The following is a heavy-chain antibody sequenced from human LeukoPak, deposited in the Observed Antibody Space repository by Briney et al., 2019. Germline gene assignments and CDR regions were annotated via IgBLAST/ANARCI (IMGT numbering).Heavy chain of an antibody. CDR2: IYSGGST. J-gene: IGHJ3*02. V-gene: IGHV3-66*01. Sequence: GGSLRLSCAASGFTVSSNYMSWVRQAPGKGLEWVSVIYSGGSTYYADSVKGRFTISRDNSKSTLYLQMNSLRAEDTAVYYCAREARYSSSWPYAFDIWGQGTMVTVSS. CDR3: AREARYSSSWPYAFDI. CDR1: GFTVSSNY. D-gene: IGHD6-13*01.